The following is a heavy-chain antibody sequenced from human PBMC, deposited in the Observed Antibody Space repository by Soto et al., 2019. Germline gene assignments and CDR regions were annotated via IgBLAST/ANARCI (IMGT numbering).Heavy chain of an antibody. D-gene: IGHD3-22*01. CDR1: GYTFTSYG. V-gene: IGHV1-18*01. CDR2: ISAYNGNT. Sequence: SVKVSCKASGYTFTSYGISWVRQAPGQGPEWMGGISAYNGNTNYAQKLQGRVTMTTGTSTSTADMELRSLRSDDTAVYYCARVPYYYDSPHYYGMDVWGQGTTVTVS. CDR3: ARVPYYYDSPHYYGMDV. J-gene: IGHJ6*02.